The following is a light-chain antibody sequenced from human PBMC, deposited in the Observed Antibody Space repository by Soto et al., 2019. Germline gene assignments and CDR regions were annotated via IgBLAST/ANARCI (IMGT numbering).Light chain of an antibody. J-gene: IGLJ2*01. CDR3: QTWGTGTVV. CDR2: LNSDGSH. CDR1: SGHSSYA. V-gene: IGLV4-69*01. Sequence: QPVLTQSPSASASLGASVKLTCTLSSGHSSYAIAWHQQQPEKGPRYLMKLNSDGSHSKGDGIPDRFSGSSSGAERYLTISSLQSEDEADYYCQTWGTGTVVFGGGTKHTVL.